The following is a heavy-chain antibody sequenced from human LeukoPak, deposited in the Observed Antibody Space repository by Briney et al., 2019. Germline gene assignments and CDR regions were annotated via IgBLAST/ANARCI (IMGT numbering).Heavy chain of an antibody. CDR2: INHSGST. J-gene: IGHJ4*02. V-gene: IGHV4-34*01. Sequence: SETLSLTCAVYGGSFSGYYWSWIRQPPGKGLEWIGEINHSGSTNYNPSLKSRVTISVDTSKNQFSLTLSSVPAADTAVYYCARQDIVLMVYASWGQGTLVTVSS. CDR1: GGSFSGYY. CDR3: ARQDIVLMVYAS. D-gene: IGHD2-8*01.